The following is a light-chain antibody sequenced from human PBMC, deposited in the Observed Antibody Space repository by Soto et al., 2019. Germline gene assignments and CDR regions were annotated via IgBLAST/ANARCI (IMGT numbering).Light chain of an antibody. V-gene: IGLV2-14*01. CDR3: SSYTSNSTLRGV. CDR1: SSDVGAYNY. J-gene: IGLJ1*01. CDR2: DVT. Sequence: QSVLTQPASVSGSPGQSITISCTGTSSDVGAYNYVSWYQQHPGKAPKLMIYDVTNRPSGVSNRFSGSKSGNTASLTISGLQAEDEADYYCSSYTSNSTLRGVFGTRTKLTVL.